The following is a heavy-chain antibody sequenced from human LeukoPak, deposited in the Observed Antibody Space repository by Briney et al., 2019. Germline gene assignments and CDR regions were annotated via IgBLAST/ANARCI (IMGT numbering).Heavy chain of an antibody. CDR2: IRSEANSYAT. D-gene: IGHD1-26*01. Sequence: GGSLRLSCAASGFTFSGSAMHWVRQASGKGLEWVGRIRSEANSYATAYAASVKGRFTISRDDSKNTAYLLMNSLKTEDTAVYYCTVIVGATTVPYYYYYMDVWGKGTTVTVSS. V-gene: IGHV3-73*01. J-gene: IGHJ6*03. CDR3: TVIVGATTVPYYYYYMDV. CDR1: GFTFSGSA.